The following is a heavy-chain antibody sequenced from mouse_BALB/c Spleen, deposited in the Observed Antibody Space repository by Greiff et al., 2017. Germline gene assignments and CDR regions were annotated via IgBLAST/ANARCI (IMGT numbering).Heavy chain of an antibody. CDR3: ARLRGYYAMDY. CDR1: GYSITSDYA. CDR2: ISYSGST. V-gene: IGHV3-2*02. Sequence: ESGPGLVKPSQSLSLTCTVTGYSITSDYAWNWIRQFPGNKLEWMGYISYSGSTSYNPSLKSRISITRDTSKNQFFLQLNSVTTEDTATYYCARLRGYYAMDYWGQGTSVTVSS. J-gene: IGHJ4*01. D-gene: IGHD3-1*01.